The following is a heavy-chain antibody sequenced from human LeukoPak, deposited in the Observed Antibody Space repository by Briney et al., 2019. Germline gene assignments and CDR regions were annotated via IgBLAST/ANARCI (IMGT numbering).Heavy chain of an antibody. J-gene: IGHJ4*02. Sequence: SETLSLTCTVSGGSISSYYWGWIRQPPGKGLEWIGYIYYSGSTNYNPSLKSRVTISVDTFKNQFSLKLSSVTAADTAVYYCARGGGYCSGGSCHIDYWGQGTLVTVSS. CDR2: IYYSGST. CDR3: ARGGGYCSGGSCHIDY. CDR1: GGSISSYY. D-gene: IGHD2-15*01. V-gene: IGHV4-59*01.